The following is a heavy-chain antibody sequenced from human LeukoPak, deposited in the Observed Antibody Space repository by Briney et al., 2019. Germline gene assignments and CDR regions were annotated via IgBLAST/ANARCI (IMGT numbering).Heavy chain of an antibody. CDR2: MYYSVST. J-gene: IGHJ6*02. CDR3: ARMNGDYGFRNFFYYGLDV. D-gene: IGHD4-17*01. Sequence: SETLSLTCTVSGASISGYYWNWIRQPPGKGLEWIGYMYYSVSTNYNPSFKSRVTMSGDTSKNELTLKLSSVTAADTAVYYCARMNGDYGFRNFFYYGLDVWGQGTTVTVPS. CDR1: GASISGYY. V-gene: IGHV4-59*08.